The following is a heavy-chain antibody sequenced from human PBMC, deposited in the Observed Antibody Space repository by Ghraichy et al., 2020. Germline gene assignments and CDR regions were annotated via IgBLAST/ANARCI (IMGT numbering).Heavy chain of an antibody. CDR2: ISSSSSTI. V-gene: IGHV3-48*02. D-gene: IGHD6-13*01. CDR3: AREYSSSWYSLDF. J-gene: IGHJ4*02. CDR1: GFTFSSYS. Sequence: LSLTCVASGFTFSSYSKNWVRQAPGKGLEWLSYISSSSSTIYYADSVKGRFTISRDNAKKSLSLQLNSLRDEDTALYYCAREYSSSWYSLDFRGQGTLVTVSS.